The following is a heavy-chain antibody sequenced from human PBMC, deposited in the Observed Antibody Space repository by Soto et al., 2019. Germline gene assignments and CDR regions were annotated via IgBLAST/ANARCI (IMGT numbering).Heavy chain of an antibody. CDR1: GGSISSGDYY. CDR3: ARELSPVDYDSIGPDGG. Sequence: QVQLQESGPGLVKPSQTLSLTCTVSGGSISSGDYYWSWIRQPPGNGLEWIGYIYYSGSTYYNPYLKTRVTISVDTSKNQFSLKLSSVTAADTAVYYCARELSPVDYDSIGPDGGWGQGTLVTVSS. V-gene: IGHV4-30-4*01. D-gene: IGHD3-22*01. CDR2: IYYSGST. J-gene: IGHJ4*02.